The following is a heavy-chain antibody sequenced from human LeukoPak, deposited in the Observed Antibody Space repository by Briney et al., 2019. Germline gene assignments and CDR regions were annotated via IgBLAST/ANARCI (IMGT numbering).Heavy chain of an antibody. V-gene: IGHV4-61*02. CDR2: IYTSGST. D-gene: IGHD2-2*01. J-gene: IGHJ6*04. CDR1: GGSISSGSYY. CDR3: AREEDCSSTSCYVV. Sequence: SETLSLTCTVSGGSISSGSYYWSWIRQPAGKGLEWIGRIYTSGSTNYNPSPKSRVTISVDTSKNQSSLKLSSVTAADTAVYYCAREEDCSSTSCYVVWGKGTTVTVSS.